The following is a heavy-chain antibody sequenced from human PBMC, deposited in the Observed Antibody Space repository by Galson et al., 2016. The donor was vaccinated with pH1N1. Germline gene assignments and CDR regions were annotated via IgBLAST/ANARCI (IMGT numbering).Heavy chain of an antibody. CDR1: GYSFKSYW. Sequence: QSGAEVKKSGESLKISCKGSGYSFKSYWIAWVRQMPGKGLEWMGIIYPGDSDTRYSPSFLGQVIMSADKSISTAFLQWSSLNASDTAMYYCARRGINGTDLWGQGTLVTVSS. D-gene: IGHD1/OR15-1a*01. J-gene: IGHJ5*02. CDR2: IYPGDSDT. V-gene: IGHV5-51*01. CDR3: ARRGINGTDL.